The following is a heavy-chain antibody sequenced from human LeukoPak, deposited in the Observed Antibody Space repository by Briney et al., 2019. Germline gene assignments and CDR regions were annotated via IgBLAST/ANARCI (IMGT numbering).Heavy chain of an antibody. CDR2: ISGSGGST. J-gene: IGHJ3*02. Sequence: GGSLRLSCAASGFTFRSHAMSWVRQAPGKGLEWVSAISGSGGSTYYADSVKGRFTISRDNSKNTLYLQMNSLRAEDTAVYYCATGYCSSTSCYTLDAFDIWGQGTMVTVSS. V-gene: IGHV3-23*01. D-gene: IGHD2-2*02. CDR3: ATGYCSSTSCYTLDAFDI. CDR1: GFTFRSHA.